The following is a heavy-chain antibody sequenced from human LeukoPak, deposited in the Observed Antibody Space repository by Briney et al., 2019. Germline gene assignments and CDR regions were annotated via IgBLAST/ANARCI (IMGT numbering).Heavy chain of an antibody. J-gene: IGHJ4*02. V-gene: IGHV1-2*02. D-gene: IGHD3-22*01. CDR2: INPNSGGT. CDR1: GYTFTGYY. Sequence: ASVKVSCKASGYTFTGYYMHWVRQAPGQGLEWMGWINPNSGGTNYAQKFQGRVTMTRDTSISTAYMELSRLRSDDTAVYYCARGEYYCDSSGYYPSFDYWGQGTLVTVSS. CDR3: ARGEYYCDSSGYYPSFDY.